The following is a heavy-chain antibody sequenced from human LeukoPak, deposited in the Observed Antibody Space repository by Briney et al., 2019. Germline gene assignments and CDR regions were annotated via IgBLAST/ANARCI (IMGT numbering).Heavy chain of an antibody. CDR3: ASEAYYDFWSGSQNNWFDP. CDR2: ISSSSSYI. D-gene: IGHD3-3*01. J-gene: IGHJ5*02. CDR1: GFTFSSYS. Sequence: GGSLRLSCAASGFTFSSYSMNWVRQAPGKGLEWVSSISSSSSYIYYADSVKGRFTISRDNAKNSLYLQMNSLRAEDTAVYYCASEAYYDFWSGSQNNWFDPWGQGTLVTVSS. V-gene: IGHV3-21*01.